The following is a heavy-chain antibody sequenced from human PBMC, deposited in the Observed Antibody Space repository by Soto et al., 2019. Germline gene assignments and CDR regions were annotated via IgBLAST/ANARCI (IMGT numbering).Heavy chain of an antibody. CDR3: ARETYFDY. CDR2: ISSSSGVI. J-gene: IGHJ4*02. CDR1: GFTFSNYI. Sequence: ESLKITCAASGFTFSNYIMNWGRQAPGKGVEWVSYISSSSGVIYYADSVKGRFTISRDNAKNSLYLQMNSLRDEDTALYYCARETYFDYWGQGTLVTVSS. V-gene: IGHV3-48*02.